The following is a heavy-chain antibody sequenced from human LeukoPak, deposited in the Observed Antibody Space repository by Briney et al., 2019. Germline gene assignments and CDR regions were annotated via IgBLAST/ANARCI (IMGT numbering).Heavy chain of an antibody. V-gene: IGHV3-23*01. CDR2: ISASGGST. D-gene: IGHD2-2*02. CDR3: ARDLIVVVPAAIICYYYGMDV. Sequence: PGGSLRLSCAASGFTFSSSAMSWVRQVPGKGLEWVSGISASGGSTYYADSVKGRFTISRDNSKNTLYLQMNSLRAEDTAVYYCARDLIVVVPAAIICYYYGMDVWGQGTTVTVSS. J-gene: IGHJ6*02. CDR1: GFTFSSSA.